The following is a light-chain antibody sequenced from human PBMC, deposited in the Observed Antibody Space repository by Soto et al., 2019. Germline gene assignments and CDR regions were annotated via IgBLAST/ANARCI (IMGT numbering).Light chain of an antibody. CDR2: DTS. Sequence: EVVMTQSPATLSVSPGEGVTLSCRASQGIGDALAWYQHKPGQTPRLLIYDTSTRATGVPARFRGSRSGPEFTLTISRLESEDFAVSYCYQHEISPPTFGPGTKVDIK. CDR3: YQHEISPPT. J-gene: IGKJ3*01. CDR1: QGIGDA. V-gene: IGKV3-15*01.